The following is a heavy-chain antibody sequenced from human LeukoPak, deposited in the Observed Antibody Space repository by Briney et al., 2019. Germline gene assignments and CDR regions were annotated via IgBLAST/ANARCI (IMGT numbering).Heavy chain of an antibody. CDR2: INHSGST. CDR3: ATGPIQTTFDY. Sequence: SETLSLTCAVYGGSFSGYYWSWIRQPPGKGLEWIGEINHSGSTNYNPSLKSRVTISVDTSKNQFSLKLSSVTAADTAVYHCATGPIQTTFDYWGQGTLVTVSS. D-gene: IGHD5-18*01. V-gene: IGHV4-34*01. CDR1: GGSFSGYY. J-gene: IGHJ4*02.